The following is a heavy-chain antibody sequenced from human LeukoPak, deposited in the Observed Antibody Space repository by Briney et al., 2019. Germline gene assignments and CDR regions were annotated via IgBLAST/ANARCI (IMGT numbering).Heavy chain of an antibody. CDR2: IIPIFGTA. D-gene: IGHD3-10*01. CDR1: GGTFSSYA. V-gene: IGHV1-69*13. J-gene: IGHJ4*02. Sequence: ASVKVSCKASGGTFSSYAISWVRQAPGQGLEWMGGIIPIFGTANYAQKFQGRVTITADESTSTAYMELSSLRSEDTAVYYCARSTQYYYGSGIAFDYWGQGTLVTVSS. CDR3: ARSTQYYYGSGIAFDY.